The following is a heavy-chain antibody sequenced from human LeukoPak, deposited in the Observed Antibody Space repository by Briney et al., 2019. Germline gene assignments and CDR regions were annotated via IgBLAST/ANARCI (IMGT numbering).Heavy chain of an antibody. V-gene: IGHV4-34*01. D-gene: IGHD6-19*01. CDR1: GGSFSGYY. CDR2: INHSGST. CDR3: ARGGSSGWYFNLRGLNY. Sequence: PSETLSLTCAVYGGSFSGYYWSWIRQPPGKGLEGIGEINHSGSTNYNPSLKSRVTISVDTSKNQFSLKLSSVTAADTAVYYCARGGSSGWYFNLRGLNYWGQGTLVTVSS. J-gene: IGHJ4*02.